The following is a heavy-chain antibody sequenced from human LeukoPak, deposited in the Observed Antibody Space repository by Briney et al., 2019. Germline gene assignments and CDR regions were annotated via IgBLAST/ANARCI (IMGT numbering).Heavy chain of an antibody. J-gene: IGHJ4*02. Sequence: GGSLRLSCAASGFTFSSYSMNWVRQAPGKGLEWVSSISTSSSYIYYADSVKGRFTISRDNAKNSLYLQMSSLRAEDTAVYYCAKDHFPGYSRLFSYFDYWGQGTLVTVSS. V-gene: IGHV3-21*04. D-gene: IGHD6-13*01. CDR3: AKDHFPGYSRLFSYFDY. CDR1: GFTFSSYS. CDR2: ISTSSSYI.